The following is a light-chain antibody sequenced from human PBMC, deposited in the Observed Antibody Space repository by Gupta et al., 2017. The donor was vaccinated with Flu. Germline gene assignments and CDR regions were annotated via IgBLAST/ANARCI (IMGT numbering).Light chain of an antibody. CDR1: QSVSSY. J-gene: IGKJ2*01. CDR3: QQRSNRHSYMYT. Sequence: EIVLTQSPATLSLSPGERATLSCRASQSVSSYLAWYQQKPGQAPRLLIYDASNRATGSPDRFSGSGYGKDFTLTISSLEPEEFAVYYCQQRSNRHSYMYTFGQGTKLEIK. CDR2: DAS. V-gene: IGKV3-11*01.